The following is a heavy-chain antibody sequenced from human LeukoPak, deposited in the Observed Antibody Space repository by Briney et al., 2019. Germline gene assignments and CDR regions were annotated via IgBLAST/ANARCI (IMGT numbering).Heavy chain of an antibody. CDR2: ISTTSSAT. CDR1: GFRFGGFI. V-gene: IGHV3-48*01. D-gene: IGHD1-1*01. CDR3: ARDFNVGYDFDY. Sequence: GGSLRLSCAASGFRFGGFIMNWVRQAPGKGLEWISYISTTSSATYYAASVKGRFTISRDNAKNSLYLQMNSLRAEDTAVYYCARDFNVGYDFDYWGQGTMDTVSS. J-gene: IGHJ4*02.